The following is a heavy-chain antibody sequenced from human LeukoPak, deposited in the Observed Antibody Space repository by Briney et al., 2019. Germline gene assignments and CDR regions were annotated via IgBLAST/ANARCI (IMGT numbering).Heavy chain of an antibody. D-gene: IGHD3-3*01. Sequence: ASVKVSCKVSGYTVTELAMHWVRQAPGKGLEWMGGFDPEDGETIYAQKFQGRVTMTEDTSTDTAYMELSSLRSEDTAVYYCATPNPRFGGVLGIYFDYWGQGTLVTVSS. V-gene: IGHV1-24*01. CDR2: FDPEDGET. J-gene: IGHJ4*02. CDR3: ATPNPRFGGVLGIYFDY. CDR1: GYTVTELA.